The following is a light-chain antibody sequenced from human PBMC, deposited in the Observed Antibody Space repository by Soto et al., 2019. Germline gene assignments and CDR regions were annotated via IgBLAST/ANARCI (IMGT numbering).Light chain of an antibody. V-gene: IGKV1-16*02. CDR3: QQYTRYPLT. Sequence: DIQMTQSPSSLSASVGDRVNITCRARQGINNYLAWFQKKPGTAPKSLIYATSNLQRGVPSKFSGSGSGTDFTLTINNLQPEDSATYYCQQYTRYPLTFGPGTTVEIK. J-gene: IGKJ3*01. CDR1: QGINNY. CDR2: ATS.